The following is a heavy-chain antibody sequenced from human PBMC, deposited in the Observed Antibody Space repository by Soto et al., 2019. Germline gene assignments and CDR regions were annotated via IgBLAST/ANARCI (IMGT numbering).Heavy chain of an antibody. CDR1: GGSFSGYY. CDR3: ARGFPLVGFDY. D-gene: IGHD3-3*02. Sequence: QVQLQQWGAGLLKPSETLSLTCAVYGGSFSGYYWSWIRQPPGKGLEWIGEINHSGSTNYNPSLKSRVTISVDTSKNQFSVKLSSVTAADTAVYYCARGFPLVGFDYWGQGTLVTVSS. CDR2: INHSGST. V-gene: IGHV4-34*01. J-gene: IGHJ4*02.